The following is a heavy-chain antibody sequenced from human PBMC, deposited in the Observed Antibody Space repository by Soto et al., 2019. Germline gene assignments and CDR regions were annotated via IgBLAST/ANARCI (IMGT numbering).Heavy chain of an antibody. CDR1: GGSFSGYY. J-gene: IGHJ5*02. CDR3: VRTFPPAPRVVLSHNWFVP. D-gene: IGHD2-2*01. V-gene: IGHV4-34*01. Sequence: PSETLSLTCAVYGGSFSGYYWTWIRQPPGTGLEWIGEINHSGKTDYNPSLETRVTASIDTSMNQISLKLNSVTAADTAVYFCVRTFPPAPRVVLSHNWFVPWGPGTLVTVS. CDR2: INHSGKT.